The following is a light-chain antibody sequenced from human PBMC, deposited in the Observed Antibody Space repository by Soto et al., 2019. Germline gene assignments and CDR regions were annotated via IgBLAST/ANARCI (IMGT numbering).Light chain of an antibody. V-gene: IGKV3-20*01. J-gene: IGKJ1*01. Sequence: EIVLTQSPGTLSLSPGEGATLSCRASQSVDSSYLAWYQQKPGQAPRLLIYGASSRATGIPDRFSGSGSGTDFTLTISRLEPEDFAVYYCQQYGSSPWTFGQGTKVDIK. CDR2: GAS. CDR1: QSVDSSY. CDR3: QQYGSSPWT.